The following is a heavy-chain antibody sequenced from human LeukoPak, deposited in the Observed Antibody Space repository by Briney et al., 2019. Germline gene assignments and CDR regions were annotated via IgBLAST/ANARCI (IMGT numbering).Heavy chain of an antibody. Sequence: GGSLRLSCAASGFTVSSNYMSWVRQAPGKGLEWVSVIYSGGSTFYADSVKGRFTISRDNSKNTLYLQMNSLRAEDTAVYYCASTVPGTYYYYYMDVWGKGTTVTISS. CDR1: GFTVSSNY. D-gene: IGHD6-19*01. J-gene: IGHJ6*03. CDR2: IYSGGST. V-gene: IGHV3-53*01. CDR3: ASTVPGTYYYYYMDV.